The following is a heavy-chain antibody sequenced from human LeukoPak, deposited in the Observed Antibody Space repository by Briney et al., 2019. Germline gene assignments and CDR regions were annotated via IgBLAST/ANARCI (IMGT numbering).Heavy chain of an antibody. CDR3: AREGLGELTLDY. V-gene: IGHV1-18*01. J-gene: IGHJ4*02. D-gene: IGHD3-16*01. Sequence: GASVKVSCKASGYTFSMYGITWVRQAPGQGLEWMGWISAYNGNTNYAQKVQGRVTMTTDTSTSTAYMELRSLRSDDTAVYYCAREGLGELTLDYWGQGTLVTVSS. CDR2: ISAYNGNT. CDR1: GYTFSMYG.